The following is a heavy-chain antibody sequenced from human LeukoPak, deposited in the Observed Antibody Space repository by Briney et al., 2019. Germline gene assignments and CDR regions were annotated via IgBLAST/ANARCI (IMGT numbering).Heavy chain of an antibody. CDR1: GGSISSYY. CDR3: ARGGGYDYVWGSYRFDY. Sequence: SETLSLTCTVSGGSISSYYWSWIRQPPGKGLEWIGYIYYSGSTNYNPSLKSRVTISVDASKNQFSLKLSSVTAADTAVYYCARGGGYDYVWGSYRFDYWGQGTLVTVSS. CDR2: IYYSGST. D-gene: IGHD3-16*02. J-gene: IGHJ4*02. V-gene: IGHV4-59*01.